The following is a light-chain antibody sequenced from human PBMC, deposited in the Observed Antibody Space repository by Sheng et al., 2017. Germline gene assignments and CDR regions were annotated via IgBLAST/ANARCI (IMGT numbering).Light chain of an antibody. V-gene: IGKV3-20*01. Sequence: ETEMTQSPATLSVSPGERATFSCRASQSVNSNLAWYQQKPGQAPRLLIYGASSRATGIPDRFSGSGSGTDFTLTISRLEPEDFGTYYCQQYGTSPKLTFGGGTKVEIK. CDR1: QSVNSN. CDR3: QQYGTSPKLT. J-gene: IGKJ4*01. CDR2: GAS.